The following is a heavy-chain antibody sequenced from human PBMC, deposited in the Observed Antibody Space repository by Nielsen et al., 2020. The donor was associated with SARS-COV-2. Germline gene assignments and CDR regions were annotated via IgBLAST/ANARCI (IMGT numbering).Heavy chain of an antibody. Sequence: WIRQPPGKGLEWIGYIYYSGSTYYNPSLKSRVTISVDTSKNQFSLKLSSLKSGDTAVYYCARDGSDYNFWWSEMGYFDLWGRGTLVTVSS. V-gene: IGHV4-28*03. CDR3: ARDGSDYNFWWSEMGYFDL. D-gene: IGHD3-3*01. CDR2: IYYSGST. J-gene: IGHJ2*01.